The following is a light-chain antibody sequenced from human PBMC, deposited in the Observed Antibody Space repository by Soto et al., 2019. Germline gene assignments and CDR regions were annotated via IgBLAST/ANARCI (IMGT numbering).Light chain of an antibody. CDR3: QQYNNWPQGT. CDR2: GPS. CDR1: QSVSST. V-gene: IGKV3-15*01. J-gene: IGKJ1*01. Sequence: ELVMTQSPATLSVSPGERATLSCRASQSVSSTLAWYQQKPGQAPRLLLYGPSTRATGIPARFSGSGSGTEFTLTISSLQSEDFAVYYCQQYNNWPQGTFGQGTKVEIK.